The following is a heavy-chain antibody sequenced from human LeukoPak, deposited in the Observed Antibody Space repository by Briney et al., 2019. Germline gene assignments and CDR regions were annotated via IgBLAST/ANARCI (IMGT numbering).Heavy chain of an antibody. D-gene: IGHD1-1*01. J-gene: IGHJ4*02. CDR2: IDTAGDT. CDR3: ARVAKERVGGVYYFDY. Sequence: GGSLRLSCAASGFTFSGYDMHWVRQATGKGLEWVSAIDTAGDTYYTGSVKGRFTISRENAKNSLYLQMNSLRAGDTAVYYCARVAKERVGGVYYFDYWGQGTLVTVPS. V-gene: IGHV3-13*01. CDR1: GFTFSGYD.